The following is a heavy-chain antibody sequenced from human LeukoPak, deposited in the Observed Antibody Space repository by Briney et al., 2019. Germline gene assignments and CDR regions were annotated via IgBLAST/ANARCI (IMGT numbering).Heavy chain of an antibody. J-gene: IGHJ4*02. CDR1: GFTFSSYG. CDR2: IWYDGSNK. Sequence: GGSLRLSCAASGFTFSSYGMHWVRQAPGKGLEWVAVIWYDGSNKYYADSVKGRFTISRDNSKNTLYLQMNSLRAEDTAMYYCAREGVDGYNIQYCFDYWGQGTLVTVSS. CDR3: AREGVDGYNIQYCFDY. D-gene: IGHD5-24*01. V-gene: IGHV3-33*01.